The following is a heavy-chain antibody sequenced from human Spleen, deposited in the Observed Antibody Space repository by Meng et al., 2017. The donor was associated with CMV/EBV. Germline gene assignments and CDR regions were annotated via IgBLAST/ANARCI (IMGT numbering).Heavy chain of an antibody. J-gene: IGHJ4*02. D-gene: IGHD1-26*01. CDR1: GFTFSSYG. CDR3: AKDPGLGGARDY. Sequence: GESLKISCAASGFTFSSYGMHWVRQAPGKGLEWVAVIWYDGSNKYYADSVKGRFTLSRDNSKNKLYLQMNSLRYEDTAVYYCAKDPGLGGARDYWGQGTLVTVSS. CDR2: IWYDGSNK. V-gene: IGHV3-30*02.